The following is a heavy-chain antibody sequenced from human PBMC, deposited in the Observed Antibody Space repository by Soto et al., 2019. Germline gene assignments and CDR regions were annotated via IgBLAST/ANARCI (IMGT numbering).Heavy chain of an antibody. Sequence: EVQLVESGGGLVKPGGSLRLSCAAAGVSISSAWMNWVRQAPGKGLEWVGRIKTKTQGETTDYPAPVKGRFTISRDDSKNTLYLQMNSLKMEDTAVYYCTTGSVEGYWGQGTLVTVSS. J-gene: IGHJ4*02. CDR2: IKTKTQGETT. CDR1: GVSISSAW. D-gene: IGHD3-3*01. CDR3: TTGSVEGY. V-gene: IGHV3-15*07.